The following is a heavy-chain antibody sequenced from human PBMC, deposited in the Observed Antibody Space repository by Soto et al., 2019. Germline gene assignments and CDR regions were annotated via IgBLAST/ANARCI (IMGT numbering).Heavy chain of an antibody. J-gene: IGHJ6*02. Sequence: QVTLKESGPTLVKPTQTLTLTCTVSELSLRTTGVGVGWVRQPPGKALEWLALLYWDDDKRYSPSLRSRLTIANDISEKQVVLTMTNMDTVYTATYYCVQSRCGGDCLEIYSSHAYNGLDVWGQGTTVTVSS. CDR2: LYWDDDK. CDR1: ELSLRTTGVG. CDR3: VQSRCGGDCLEIYSSHAYNGLDV. V-gene: IGHV2-5*02. D-gene: IGHD2-21*02.